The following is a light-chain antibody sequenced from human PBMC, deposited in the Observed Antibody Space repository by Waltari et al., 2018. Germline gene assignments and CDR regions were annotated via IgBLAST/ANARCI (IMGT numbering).Light chain of an antibody. CDR3: QQYHNWPPWA. J-gene: IGKJ1*01. CDR1: QSVGTT. Sequence: DIVMTQSPATLSVSPGERSPLPCRASQSVGTTLAWYQQRPGQAPRLLLYGASSRATGIPARFSGSGSGTDFTLTINSLQPEDFALYYCQQYHNWPPWAFGQGTKVEIK. CDR2: GAS. V-gene: IGKV3-15*01.